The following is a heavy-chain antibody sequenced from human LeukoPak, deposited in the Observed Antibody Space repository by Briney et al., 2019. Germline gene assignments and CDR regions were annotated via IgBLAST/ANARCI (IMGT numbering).Heavy chain of an antibody. V-gene: IGHV3-23*01. CDR2: ISGSGGST. J-gene: IGHJ4*02. CDR3: AKESISLIDEDYGDYFGY. CDR1: GFTFSSYA. D-gene: IGHD4-17*01. Sequence: GGSLRLSCAASGFTFSSYAMSWVRQAPGKGLEWVSAISGSGGSTYYADSVKGRFTISRDNSKNTLYLQMNSLRAEDTAVYYCAKESISLIDEDYGDYFGYWGQGPLVTVSS.